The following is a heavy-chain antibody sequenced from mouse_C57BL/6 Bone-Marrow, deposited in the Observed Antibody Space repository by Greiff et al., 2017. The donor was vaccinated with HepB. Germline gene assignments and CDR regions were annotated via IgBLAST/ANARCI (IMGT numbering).Heavy chain of an antibody. CDR1: GYTFTDYY. V-gene: IGHV1-76*01. D-gene: IGHD2-5*01. CDR3: ASYYSNYYAMDY. J-gene: IGHJ4*01. Sequence: VMLVESGAELVRPGASVKLSCKASGYTFTDYYINWVKQRPGQGLEWIARIYPGSGNTYYNEKFKGKATLTAEKSSSTAYVQLSSLTSEDSAVYFCASYYSNYYAMDYWGQGTSVTVSS. CDR2: IYPGSGNT.